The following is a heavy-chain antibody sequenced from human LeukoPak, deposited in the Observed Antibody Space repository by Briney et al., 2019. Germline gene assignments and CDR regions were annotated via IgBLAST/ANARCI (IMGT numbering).Heavy chain of an antibody. CDR2: IYYSGST. CDR3: ARMANIAAAAPGGYWYFDL. CDR1: GGSISSYY. D-gene: IGHD6-13*01. V-gene: IGHV4-59*01. Sequence: PSETLSLTCTVSGGSISSYYWSWIRQPPGKGLEWIGYIYYSGSTNYNPSLKSRVTISVDTSKNQFSLKLSSVTAADTAVYYCARMANIAAAAPGGYWYFDLWGRGTLVTVSS. J-gene: IGHJ2*01.